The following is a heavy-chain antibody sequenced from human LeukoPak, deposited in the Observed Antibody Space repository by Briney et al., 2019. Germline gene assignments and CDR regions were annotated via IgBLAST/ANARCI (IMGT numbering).Heavy chain of an antibody. J-gene: IGHJ6*03. D-gene: IGHD1-14*01. Sequence: GGSLRLSCAASGFSFAEYTMHWVRQAPGKGLEWVTLISYDGGNKYYGDSVKGRFTISRDNSKNTLYLQMTSLRVEDTAVYYCATNSRRPHQYYMDVWGKGTTVTVSS. V-gene: IGHV3-30*03. CDR2: ISYDGGNK. CDR3: ATNSRRPHQYYMDV. CDR1: GFSFAEYT.